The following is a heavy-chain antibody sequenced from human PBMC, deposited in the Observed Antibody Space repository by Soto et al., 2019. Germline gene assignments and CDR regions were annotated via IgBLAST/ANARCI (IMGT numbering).Heavy chain of an antibody. V-gene: IGHV4-30-4*01. J-gene: IGHJ6*02. Sequence: PSETLSLTCTVSGGSISSGDYYWSWIRQPPGKGLEWIGYIYYSGSTYYNPSLKSRVTISVDTSKNQFSLKLSSVTAADTAVYYCARAHAGGDYYDSSGYLSLGMDVWGQGTTVTVPS. CDR1: GGSISSGDYY. CDR2: IYYSGST. CDR3: ARAHAGGDYYDSSGYLSLGMDV. D-gene: IGHD3-22*01.